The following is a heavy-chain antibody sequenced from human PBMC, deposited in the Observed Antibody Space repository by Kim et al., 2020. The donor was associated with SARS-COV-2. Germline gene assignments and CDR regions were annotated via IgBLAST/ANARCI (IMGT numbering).Heavy chain of an antibody. Sequence: DSVKGRFTISRDNSKNTLYLQMNILRAEDTAVYYCAKDPGSGSEMNWFDPWGQGTLVTVSS. CDR3: AKDPGSGSEMNWFDP. D-gene: IGHD3-10*01. J-gene: IGHJ5*02. V-gene: IGHV3-23*01.